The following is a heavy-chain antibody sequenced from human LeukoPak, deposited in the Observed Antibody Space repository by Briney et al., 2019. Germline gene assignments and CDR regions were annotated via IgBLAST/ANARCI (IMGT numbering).Heavy chain of an antibody. D-gene: IGHD6-19*01. V-gene: IGHV3-53*01. CDR1: GFTVSSNY. J-gene: IGHJ4*02. Sequence: GGSLRLSCAASGFTVSSNYMSWVRQAPGKGLEWVSVIYSGGSTYYADSVKGRFTISRDNAKNSLYLQMNSLRAEDTAVYYCARQRTVAGFDYWGQGTLVTVSS. CDR3: ARQRTVAGFDY. CDR2: IYSGGST.